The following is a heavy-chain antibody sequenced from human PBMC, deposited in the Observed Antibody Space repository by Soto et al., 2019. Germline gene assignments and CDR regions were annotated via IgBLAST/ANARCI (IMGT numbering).Heavy chain of an antibody. CDR1: GESFIGYY. CDR2: INHRGSA. D-gene: IGHD5-12*01. J-gene: IGHJ5*02. Sequence: QVHLQQWGAGLLKPSETLSLTCAVYGESFIGYYWTWIRQPPGKGLEWIGEINHRGSANYNPSLKSRVTISVDTSNNQFSLKLSSVPAADTSVYYCARTDIVTTNCFDPWGQGTLFTVSS. CDR3: ARTDIVTTNCFDP. V-gene: IGHV4-34*02.